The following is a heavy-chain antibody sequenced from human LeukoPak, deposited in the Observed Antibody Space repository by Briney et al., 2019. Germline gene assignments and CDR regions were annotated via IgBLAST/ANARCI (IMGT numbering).Heavy chain of an antibody. CDR1: GGSISSGSYY. Sequence: PSETLSLTCTVSGGSISSGSYYWSWIRQPAGKGLEWIGRIYTSGSTNYNPSLKSRVTISVATSKNQFSLKLSSVTAADTAVYYCARESHLIALDYWGQGTLVTVSS. V-gene: IGHV4-61*02. CDR2: IYTSGST. CDR3: ARESHLIALDY. D-gene: IGHD3-22*01. J-gene: IGHJ4*02.